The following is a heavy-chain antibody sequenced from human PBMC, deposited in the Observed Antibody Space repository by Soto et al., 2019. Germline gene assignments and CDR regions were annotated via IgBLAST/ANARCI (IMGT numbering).Heavy chain of an antibody. D-gene: IGHD3-10*01. CDR3: AKDTGLLGFGESRAEYFQH. CDR2: ISWNSGSI. Sequence: GGSLRLSCAASGFTFDDYAMHWVRQAPGKGLEWVSGISWNSGSIGYADSVKGRFTISRDNAKNSLYLQMNSLRAEDTALYYCAKDTGLLGFGESRAEYFQHWGQGTLVTVSS. J-gene: IGHJ1*01. CDR1: GFTFDDYA. V-gene: IGHV3-9*01.